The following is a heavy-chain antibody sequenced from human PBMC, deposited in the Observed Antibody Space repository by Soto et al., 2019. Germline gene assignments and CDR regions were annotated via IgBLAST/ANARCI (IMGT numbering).Heavy chain of an antibody. CDR1: GGSFSGYS. CDR3: ARSDGRS. CDR2: IYYSGST. Sequence: SETLSLTCAVYGGSFSGYSWTWIRQPPGKGLEWIGYIYYSGSTNYNPSLKSRVTISVDASKNQFSLKLSSVTAADTAVYYCARSDGRSWGQGTLVTVSS. J-gene: IGHJ5*02. V-gene: IGHV4-59*01.